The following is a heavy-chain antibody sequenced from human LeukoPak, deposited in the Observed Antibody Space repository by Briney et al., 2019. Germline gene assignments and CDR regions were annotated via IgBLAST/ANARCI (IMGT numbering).Heavy chain of an antibody. CDR2: ISGSGGST. J-gene: IGHJ4*02. CDR3: AKLLLHYDILTGYYFDY. Sequence: GGSLRLSCAASGFTFSSYAMSWVRQAPGKGLEWVSAISGSGGSTYYADSVKGRFTISRDNSKNTLYLQMNSLRAEDMAVYYCAKLLLHYDILTGYYFDYWGQGALVTVSS. V-gene: IGHV3-23*01. CDR1: GFTFSSYA. D-gene: IGHD3-9*01.